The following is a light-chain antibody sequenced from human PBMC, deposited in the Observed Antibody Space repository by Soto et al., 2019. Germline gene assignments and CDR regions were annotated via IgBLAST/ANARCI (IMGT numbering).Light chain of an antibody. J-gene: IGKJ1*01. CDR3: QQYDNWPQT. CDR2: AAS. V-gene: IGKV3-15*01. CDR1: QSVSSN. Sequence: EIVLTQSPATLSVSPGERATLSCRASQSVSSNLAWYQQKPGQAPRLLIFAASTRATGIAARFSGRGSGTEFTLTISSLQSVDFAVYYCQQYDNWPQTFGQGTKVDIK.